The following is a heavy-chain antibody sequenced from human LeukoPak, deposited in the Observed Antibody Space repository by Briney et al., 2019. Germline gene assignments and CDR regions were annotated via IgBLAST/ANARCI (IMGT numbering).Heavy chain of an antibody. CDR2: INKDGSDE. V-gene: IGHV3-7*03. CDR3: AKSSYYYGSGRSPFDS. D-gene: IGHD3-10*01. Sequence: GGSLRLSCAASGFTFSSYTMNWVRQPPGKGLEWVANINKDGSDEYYVDSVKGRFTISRDNAKNTLFLQMNSLRAEDTAAYYCAKSSYYYGSGRSPFDSWGLGTLVTVSS. J-gene: IGHJ4*02. CDR1: GFTFSSYT.